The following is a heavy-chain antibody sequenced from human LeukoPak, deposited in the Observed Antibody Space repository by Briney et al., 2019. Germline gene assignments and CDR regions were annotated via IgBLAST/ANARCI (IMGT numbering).Heavy chain of an antibody. CDR2: IRYDGSDQ. CDR3: ATDTSSWYQPDY. D-gene: IGHD6-19*01. CDR1: GFTFSSYG. J-gene: IGHJ4*02. Sequence: GGSLRLSCAASGFTFSSYGMHWVRQAPGKGLEWVAFIRYDGSDQYYADSVKGRLTISRDNSKNALYLQMNSLRVEDTAVYYCATDTSSWYQPDYWGQGTLVTVSS. V-gene: IGHV3-30*02.